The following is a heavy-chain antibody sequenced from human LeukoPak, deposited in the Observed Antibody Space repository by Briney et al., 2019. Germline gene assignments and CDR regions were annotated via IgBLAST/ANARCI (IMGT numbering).Heavy chain of an antibody. D-gene: IGHD3/OR15-3a*01. CDR3: ARGTLLNYFDY. CDR1: GGSISSGGYY. V-gene: IGHV4-31*03. J-gene: IGHJ4*02. Sequence: SQTLSLTCTVSGGSISSGGYYWRWIRQHSGKGLEWIGYIKYSGDTFYNPSLKSRLTISRDTSKNQFSLILSSVTAADSALYFCARGTLLNYFDYWGQGALVTVSS. CDR2: IKYSGDT.